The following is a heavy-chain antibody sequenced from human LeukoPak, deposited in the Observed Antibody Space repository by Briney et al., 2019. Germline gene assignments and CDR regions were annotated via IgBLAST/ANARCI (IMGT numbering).Heavy chain of an antibody. V-gene: IGHV4-34*01. J-gene: IGHJ4*02. CDR1: GGSFSGYY. CDR2: NNHSGST. Sequence: SETLSLTCAVYGGSFSGYYWSSIRQPPGKGLEWIGENNHSGSTNYNPSLKSRVTISVDTSKNQFSLKLSSVTAAHTAVYYCARGGVGIAARRFDYWGQGTLVTVSS. CDR3: ARGGVGIAARRFDY. D-gene: IGHD6-6*01.